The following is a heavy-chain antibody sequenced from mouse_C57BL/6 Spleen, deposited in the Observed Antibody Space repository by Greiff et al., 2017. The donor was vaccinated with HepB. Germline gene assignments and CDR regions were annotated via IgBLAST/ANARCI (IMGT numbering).Heavy chain of an antibody. Sequence: LQESGPELVKPGASVKISCKASGYAFSSSWMNWVKQRPGKGLEWIGRIYPGDGDTNYNGKFKGKATLTADKSSSTAYMQLSSLTSEDSAVYFCARRGGSSLYYFDYWGQGTTLTVSS. CDR1: GYAFSSSW. J-gene: IGHJ2*01. V-gene: IGHV1-82*01. D-gene: IGHD1-1*01. CDR2: IYPGDGDT. CDR3: ARRGGSSLYYFDY.